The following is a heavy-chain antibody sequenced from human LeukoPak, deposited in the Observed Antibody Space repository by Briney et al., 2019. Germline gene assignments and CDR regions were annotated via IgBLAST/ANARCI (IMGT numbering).Heavy chain of an antibody. CDR2: INPSGGST. J-gene: IGHJ3*02. CDR1: GYTFIAYY. CDR3: ARVRGSGWYQDAFDI. Sequence: ASVKVSCKASGYTFIAYYIHWVRQAPGQGLEWMGIINPSGGSTTYAQNFQGRVTMTRDTSTSAVYMELSSLRSEDTAVYYCARVRGSGWYQDAFDIWGQGTMVTVSS. V-gene: IGHV1-46*01. D-gene: IGHD6-19*01.